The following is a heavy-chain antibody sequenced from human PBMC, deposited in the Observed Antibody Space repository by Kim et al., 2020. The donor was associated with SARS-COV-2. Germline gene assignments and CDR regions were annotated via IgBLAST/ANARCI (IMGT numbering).Heavy chain of an antibody. CDR3: AGEAATNTWFDP. J-gene: IGHJ5*02. D-gene: IGHD6-25*01. V-gene: IGHV4-4*02. CDR2: T. Sequence: TNYNQSCKSRVTMSMDKTKNQFSLKLISATAADTAVYYCAGEAATNTWFDPWGQGTLVIVSS.